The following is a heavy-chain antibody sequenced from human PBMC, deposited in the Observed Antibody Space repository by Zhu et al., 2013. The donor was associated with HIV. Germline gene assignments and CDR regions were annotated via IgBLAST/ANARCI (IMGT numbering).Heavy chain of an antibody. D-gene: IGHD3-3*01. CDR3: ARRDAGDYDFWSGYYTGYYYGMDV. V-gene: IGHV1-69*01. CDR1: GGTFSSYA. CDR2: IIPIFGTA. J-gene: IGHJ6*02. Sequence: QVQLVQSGAEVKKPGSSVKVSCKASGGTFSSYAISWVRQAPGQGLEWMGGIIPIFGTANYAQKFQGRVTITADESTSTAYMELSSLRSEDTAVYYCARRDAGDYDFWSGYYTGYYYGMDVWGQGP.